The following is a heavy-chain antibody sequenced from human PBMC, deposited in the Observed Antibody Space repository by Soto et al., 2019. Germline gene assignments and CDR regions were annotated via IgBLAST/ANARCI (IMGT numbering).Heavy chain of an antibody. D-gene: IGHD1-1*01. Sequence: SQTRSLTCAISGDSVSSPSATWEWIRQSPSRGLEWLGRTRYTSKWSYEYALSVKGRITISPDTSRNHFSLQLDSVTPEDTAVYYSLRVDWNDAGSWGQGTLVTVSS. CDR3: LRVDWNDAGS. CDR2: TRYTSKWSY. V-gene: IGHV6-1*01. CDR1: GDSVSSPSAT. J-gene: IGHJ5*02.